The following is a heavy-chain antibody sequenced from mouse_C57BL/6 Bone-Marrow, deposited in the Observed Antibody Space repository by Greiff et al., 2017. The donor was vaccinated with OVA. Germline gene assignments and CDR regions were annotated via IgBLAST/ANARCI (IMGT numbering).Heavy chain of an antibody. V-gene: IGHV1-69*01. D-gene: IGHD4-1*01. CDR1: GYTFTSYW. CDR3: ARLSWDGY. CDR2: IDPSDSYT. J-gene: IGHJ2*01. Sequence: QVHVKQPGAELVMPGASVKLSCKASGYTFTSYWMHWVKQRPGQGLEWIGEIDPSDSYTNYNQKFKGKSTLTVDKSSSTAYMQLSSLTSEDSAVYYCARLSWDGYWGQGTTLTVSS.